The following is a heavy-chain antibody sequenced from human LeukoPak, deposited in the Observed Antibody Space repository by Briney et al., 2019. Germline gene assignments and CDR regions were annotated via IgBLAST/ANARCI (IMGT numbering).Heavy chain of an antibody. CDR2: IHASGST. CDR3: VRAREGVVLLLDS. V-gene: IGHV4-59*01. CDR1: DGSISNYF. Sequence: PSETLSLTCSVSDGSISNYFWSWIRQPPGKGLEWIGYIHASGSTNDNPSLERRVSISLDTSKNRFSLKLNSVTAADTAVYYCVRAREGVVLLLDSWGRGTLVTVSS. D-gene: IGHD3-10*01. J-gene: IGHJ4*02.